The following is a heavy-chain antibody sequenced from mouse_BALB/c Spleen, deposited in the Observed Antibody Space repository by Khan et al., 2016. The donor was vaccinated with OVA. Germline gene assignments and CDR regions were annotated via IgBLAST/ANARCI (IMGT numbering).Heavy chain of an antibody. CDR2: ISYSGST. CDR1: GYSITSNYA. V-gene: IGHV3-2*02. Sequence: EVQLQESGPGLVKPSQSLSLTCTVNGYSITSNYAWNWIRQFPGNKLEWMGYISYSGSTNYNPSLKSRLSITRDTSKNQFFLLLHSGTTEDSATYYRARGNYYGYAFDYWGQGTSVTVSS. J-gene: IGHJ4*01. D-gene: IGHD1-1*01. CDR3: ARGNYYGYAFDY.